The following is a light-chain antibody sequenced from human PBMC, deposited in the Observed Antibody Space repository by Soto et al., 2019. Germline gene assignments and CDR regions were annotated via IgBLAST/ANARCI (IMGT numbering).Light chain of an antibody. J-gene: IGLJ2*01. Sequence: QSVLTQPPSMSEAPRQRVTISCSGSSSNIGNNAVNWYQQLPGKAPKLLIYYDDLLPSGVSDRFSGSKSGTSASLVISGLQSEDEADYYCATWDDSLKGPLFGGGTKLTVL. CDR1: SSNIGNNA. CDR3: ATWDDSLKGPL. CDR2: YDD. V-gene: IGLV1-36*01.